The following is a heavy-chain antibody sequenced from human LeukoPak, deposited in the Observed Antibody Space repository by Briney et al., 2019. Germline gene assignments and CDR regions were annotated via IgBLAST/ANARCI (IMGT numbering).Heavy chain of an antibody. V-gene: IGHV3-23*01. J-gene: IGHJ3*02. CDR3: VKGTAMVGDAFDI. Sequence: GGSLRLSCAASGFTFSRYAMNWVRQAPGKGLEWVSAISGSGGSAYYADSVKGRFTVSRDNSKNTVYLQMNSLRGEDAAVYYCVKGTAMVGDAFDIWGQGTMVTVSS. D-gene: IGHD5-18*01. CDR1: GFTFSRYA. CDR2: ISGSGGSA.